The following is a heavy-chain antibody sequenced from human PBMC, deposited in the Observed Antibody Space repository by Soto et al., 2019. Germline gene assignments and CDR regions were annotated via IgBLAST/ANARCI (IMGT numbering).Heavy chain of an antibody. CDR1: GFTFNTFG. CDR3: AKSPNFYCSSYHCYKYYFDY. V-gene: IGHV3-30*18. D-gene: IGHD2-2*01. CDR2: ISYDGSYK. J-gene: IGHJ4*02. Sequence: SLSLSCSASGFTFNTFGMHWVRQAPGKGLEWVAVISYDGSYKYYSDSVRGRFTISRDNSMNTLYLQMNSLRTEDTAVYYCAKSPNFYCSSYHCYKYYFDYWGQGTLVTVSS.